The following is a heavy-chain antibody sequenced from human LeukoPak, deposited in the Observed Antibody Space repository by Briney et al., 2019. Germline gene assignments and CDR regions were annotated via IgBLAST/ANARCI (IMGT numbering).Heavy chain of an antibody. J-gene: IGHJ6*03. CDR1: GYTFTKEA. CDR3: AREGYSYGYRYYYYYMDV. Sequence: GASVKVSCKAFGYTFTKEAISWVRQAPGQGLEWMGWMNPNSGNTGYAQKFQGRVTMTRNTSISTAYMELSSLRSEDTAVYYCAREGYSYGYRYYYYYMDVWGKGTTVTISS. CDR2: MNPNSGNT. V-gene: IGHV1-8*01. D-gene: IGHD5-18*01.